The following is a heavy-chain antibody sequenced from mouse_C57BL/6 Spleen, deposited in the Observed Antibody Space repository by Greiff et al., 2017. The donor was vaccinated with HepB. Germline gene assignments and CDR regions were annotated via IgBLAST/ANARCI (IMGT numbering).Heavy chain of an antibody. D-gene: IGHD2-4*01. Sequence: VQLKQSGPELVKPGASVKISCKASGYSFTGYYMNWVKQSPEKSLEWIGEINPSTGGTTYNQKFKAKATLTVDKSSSTAYMQLKSLTSEDSAVYYCARRSFYYDYDGYAMDYWGQGTSVTVSS. CDR3: ARRSFYYDYDGYAMDY. J-gene: IGHJ4*01. V-gene: IGHV1-42*01. CDR1: GYSFTGYY. CDR2: INPSTGGT.